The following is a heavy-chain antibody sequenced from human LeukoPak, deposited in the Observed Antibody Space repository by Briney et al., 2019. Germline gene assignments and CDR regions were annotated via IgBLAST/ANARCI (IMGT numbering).Heavy chain of an antibody. Sequence: GGSLRLSCAASGFSFNKYWMNCVREAPGKGLEWGATISQDGSQKYLADFVKGRFTISRDNGRNSLYLQMSSLRGDDTAIYYCVRSKVVAEAGKSWFDPWGQGTRVTVTS. J-gene: IGHJ5*01. CDR2: ISQDGSQK. D-gene: IGHD6-19*01. V-gene: IGHV3-7*01. CDR3: VRSKVVAEAGKSWFDP. CDR1: GFSFNKYW.